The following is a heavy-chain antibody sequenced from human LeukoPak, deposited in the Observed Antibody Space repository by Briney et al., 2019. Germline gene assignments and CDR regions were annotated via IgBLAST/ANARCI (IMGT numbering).Heavy chain of an antibody. D-gene: IGHD6-6*01. Sequence: SETLSLTCTVSGGSVSSGSYYWSWIRQPPGKGLEWIGEINHSGSTNYNPSLKSRVTISVDTSKNQFSLKLSSVTAADTAVYYCASQRSRGSGLPARPFDYWGQGTLVTVSS. CDR2: INHSGST. CDR1: GGSVSSGSYY. CDR3: ASQRSRGSGLPARPFDY. V-gene: IGHV4-39*07. J-gene: IGHJ4*02.